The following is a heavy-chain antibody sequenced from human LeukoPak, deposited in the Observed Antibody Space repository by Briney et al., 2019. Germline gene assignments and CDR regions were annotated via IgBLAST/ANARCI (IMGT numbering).Heavy chain of an antibody. D-gene: IGHD3-22*01. CDR2: ISGSGGST. J-gene: IGHJ5*02. CDR3: ARDSYYDSSLRWFDP. CDR1: GFTFSSYA. Sequence: GGSLRLSCAASGFTFSSYAMSWVRQAPGKGLEWVSAISGSGGSTYYAGSVKGRFTISRDNSKNTLYLQMNSLRAEDTAVYYCARDSYYDSSLRWFDPWGQGTLVTVSS. V-gene: IGHV3-23*01.